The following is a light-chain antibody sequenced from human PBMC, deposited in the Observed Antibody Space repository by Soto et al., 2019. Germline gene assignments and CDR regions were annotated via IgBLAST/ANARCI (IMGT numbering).Light chain of an antibody. CDR2: HAS. V-gene: IGKV3-20*01. Sequence: EIVLTQSPGTLSLSPGERATLSCRARQSLNTKLAWYQQKSGQAPRLLIYHASSRVTGLPDRFSGSGSGTDFTLTISRLEPEDLAVYYCQQYGSSPAEVYTFGQGTKLEIK. CDR3: QQYGSSPAEVYT. J-gene: IGKJ2*01. CDR1: QSLNTK.